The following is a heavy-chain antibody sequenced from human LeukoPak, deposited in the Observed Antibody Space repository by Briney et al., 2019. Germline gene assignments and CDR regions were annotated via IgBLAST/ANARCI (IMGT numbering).Heavy chain of an antibody. V-gene: IGHV3-74*01. J-gene: IGHJ4*02. CDR2: INSDGSST. D-gene: IGHD5-24*01. CDR1: GFTLSSYW. CDR3: ARQYNYGLDY. Sequence: GGSLRLSCAASGFTLSSYWMHWFRQAPGKGLVWVSRINSDGSSTNYADSVKGRFTISRDNAKNTLYLQMNSLRADDTAVYYCARQYNYGLDYWGQGTLVTVSS.